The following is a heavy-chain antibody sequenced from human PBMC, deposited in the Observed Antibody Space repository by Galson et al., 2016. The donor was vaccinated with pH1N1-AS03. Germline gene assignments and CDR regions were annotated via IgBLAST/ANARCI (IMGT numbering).Heavy chain of an antibody. Sequence: TLSLTCTVSGGSMKTGIHYWRWIRQPAGRGLEWIRNIYTSGSTNYNPSLKSRVTLSLDTSKNQFSLNLSSVTAADTAVYYCARVAGYDTSTHYFVHWGQGALVTVSS. V-gene: IGHV4-61*09. J-gene: IGHJ5*02. CDR1: GGSMKTGIHY. D-gene: IGHD3-22*01. CDR2: IYTSGST. CDR3: ARVAGYDTSTHYFVH.